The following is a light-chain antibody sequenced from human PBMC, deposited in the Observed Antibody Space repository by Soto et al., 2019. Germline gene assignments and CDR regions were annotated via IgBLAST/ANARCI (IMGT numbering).Light chain of an antibody. CDR1: QSVSANY. CDR2: DAS. V-gene: IGKV3-20*01. CDR3: QQYGSSPWT. J-gene: IGKJ1*01. Sequence: EIVLTQSPGTLSLSPGERATLSCRASQSVSANYLAWYQQEPGQAPRLLIYDASSRAIGTPDRVSGSGSGTDFTITISRLEHEDFAVYYCQQYGSSPWTFGQGTKVEIK.